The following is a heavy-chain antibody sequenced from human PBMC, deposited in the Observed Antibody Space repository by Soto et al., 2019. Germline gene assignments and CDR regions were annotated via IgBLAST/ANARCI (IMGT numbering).Heavy chain of an antibody. D-gene: IGHD2-15*01. CDR1: GYTFSRYG. CDR3: PKNGQTPYYYSCMDV. V-gene: IGHV1-18*01. Sequence: QGQLVQSGPEAKKPGASVKVSCKASGYTFSRYGISSVRQAPGQGLEWMGWISGYNGYTKYAEKVQHRVTMTIDTDTYTSYMESRSLRSDDTAIYSCPKNGQTPYYYSCMDVWGQGTTVTVS. J-gene: IGHJ6*02. CDR2: ISGYNGYT.